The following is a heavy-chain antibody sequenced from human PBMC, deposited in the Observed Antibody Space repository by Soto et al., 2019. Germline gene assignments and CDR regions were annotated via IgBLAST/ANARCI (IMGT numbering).Heavy chain of an antibody. CDR2: IIPIFGTA. J-gene: IGHJ6*02. V-gene: IGHV1-69*13. CDR3: AREFIAAVAGTSYYYYYGMDV. D-gene: IGHD6-19*01. CDR1: GGTFSSYA. Sequence: SVKVSCKASGGTFSSYAISWARQAPGQGLEWMGGIIPIFGTANYAQKFQGRVTITADESTSTAYMELSSLRSEDTAVYYCAREFIAAVAGTSYYYYYGMDVWGQGTTVTVSS.